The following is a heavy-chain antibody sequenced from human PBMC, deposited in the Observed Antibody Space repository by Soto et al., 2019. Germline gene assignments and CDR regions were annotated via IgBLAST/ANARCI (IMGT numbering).Heavy chain of an antibody. CDR1: GFTFSSYG. CDR3: AKEMDYDILTGYYPYYFDY. D-gene: IGHD3-9*01. Sequence: PGGSLRLXCSASGFTFSSYGMHWVRQAPGKGLEWVAVISYDGSNKYYADSVKGRFTISRDNSKNTLYLQMNSLRAEDTAVYYCAKEMDYDILTGYYPYYFDYWGQGTLVTVSS. V-gene: IGHV3-30*18. J-gene: IGHJ4*02. CDR2: ISYDGSNK.